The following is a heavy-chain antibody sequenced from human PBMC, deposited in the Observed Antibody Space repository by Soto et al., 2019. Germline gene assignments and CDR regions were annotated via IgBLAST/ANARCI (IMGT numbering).Heavy chain of an antibody. Sequence: EVQLVESGGGLVQPGGSLTLSCAASGFTFSRYWMSWVRQAPGKGLEWVANIKQDGSEKYYVDSVKGRFTISRDNAANSLYLRMNSLRAEDTALYSFASSNYGYRDYWGQGTLVTVSS. CDR2: IKQDGSEK. CDR1: GFTFSRYW. V-gene: IGHV3-7*02. D-gene: IGHD5-18*01. CDR3: ASSNYGYRDY. J-gene: IGHJ4*02.